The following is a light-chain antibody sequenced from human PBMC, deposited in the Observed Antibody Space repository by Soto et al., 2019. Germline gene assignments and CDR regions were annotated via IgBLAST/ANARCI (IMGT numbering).Light chain of an antibody. V-gene: IGKV3-15*01. CDR1: QNVLSN. CDR2: GAS. CDR3: QQRSNWPSIT. Sequence: EIVMTQSPATLSVSPGERATLSCRASQNVLSNLAWYQQKPCQTPRLLMYGASTRATGLPARFSGSGSGTDFTLTINSLEPEDSAVYYCQQRSNWPSITFGQGTRLEIK. J-gene: IGKJ5*01.